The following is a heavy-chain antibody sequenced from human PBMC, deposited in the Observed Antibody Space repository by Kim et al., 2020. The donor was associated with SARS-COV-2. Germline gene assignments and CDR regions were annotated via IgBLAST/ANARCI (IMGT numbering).Heavy chain of an antibody. CDR2: IYYSGST. CDR1: GGSISSGGYY. V-gene: IGHV4-31*03. D-gene: IGHD3-16*02. Sequence: SETLSLTCTVSGGSISSGGYYWSRIRQHPGKGLEWIGYIYYSGSTYYNPSLKSRVTISVDTSKNQFSLKLSSVTAADTAVYYCARALTMITFGGVIVDAFYIWGQGTMVTVSS. CDR3: ARALTMITFGGVIVDAFYI. J-gene: IGHJ3*02.